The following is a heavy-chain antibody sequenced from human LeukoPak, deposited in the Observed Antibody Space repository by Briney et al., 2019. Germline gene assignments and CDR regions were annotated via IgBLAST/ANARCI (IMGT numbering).Heavy chain of an antibody. CDR1: GFTFRSYS. CDR3: ARGQYSSGWPGDY. V-gene: IGHV3-21*01. Sequence: GGSLRLSCAVSGFTFRSYSMNWVRQAPRKGLEWVSSISSSSSYIHYADSVKGRFTISRDNAKNSLYLQMNSLRAEDTAVYYCARGQYSSGWPGDYWGQGTLVTVSS. J-gene: IGHJ4*02. D-gene: IGHD6-19*01. CDR2: ISSSSSYI.